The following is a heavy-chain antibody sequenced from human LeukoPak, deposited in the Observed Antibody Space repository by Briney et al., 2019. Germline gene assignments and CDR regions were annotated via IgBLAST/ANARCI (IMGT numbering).Heavy chain of an antibody. D-gene: IGHD4-17*01. Sequence: SETLSLTCTVSGGSISSSNYYWGWIRQPPGKGLEWIGSIYYSGSTYYNPSLKSRVTISIDTSKNQFSLKLNSVTAADTAVYYCARTTVTTWGNYFDYWGQGTLVIVSS. CDR2: IYYSGST. J-gene: IGHJ4*02. CDR3: ARTTVTTWGNYFDY. V-gene: IGHV4-39*07. CDR1: GGSISSSNYY.